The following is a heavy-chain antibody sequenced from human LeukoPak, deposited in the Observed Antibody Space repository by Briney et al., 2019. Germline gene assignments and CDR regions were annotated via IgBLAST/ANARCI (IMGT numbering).Heavy chain of an antibody. V-gene: IGHV4-61*02. D-gene: IGHD3-10*01. CDR3: ASKTGVTYYYYYYMDV. CDR1: GGSISSGSYY. CDR2: IYTSGST. Sequence: SETLSLTCTVSGGSISSGSYYWSWIRQPAGKGLEWIGRIYTSGSTNYNPSLKSRVTISVDTSKNQFSLKLSSVTAADTAVYYCASKTGVTYYYYYYMDVWGKGTTVTISS. J-gene: IGHJ6*03.